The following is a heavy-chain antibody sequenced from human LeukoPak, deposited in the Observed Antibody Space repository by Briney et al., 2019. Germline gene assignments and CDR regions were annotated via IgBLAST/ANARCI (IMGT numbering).Heavy chain of an antibody. J-gene: IGHJ4*02. CDR3: ARNLYESSGYYYFEY. Sequence: PGGSLRLSCAASGFTVRSNYMTWVRQAPGKGLEWVSVMYSGDSTYYDDSVKGRFTISRDNSKNTLYLQMNSLRVEDTAVYYCARNLYESSGYYYFEYWGQGTLVTVSS. V-gene: IGHV3-53*01. D-gene: IGHD3-22*01. CDR1: GFTVRSNY. CDR2: MYSGDST.